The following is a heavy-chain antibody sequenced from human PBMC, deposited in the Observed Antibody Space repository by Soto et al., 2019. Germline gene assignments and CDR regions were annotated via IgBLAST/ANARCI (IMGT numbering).Heavy chain of an antibody. J-gene: IGHJ4*02. CDR3: AKDALAYYDFWS. V-gene: IGHV3-23*01. CDR1: GLTFSSYA. Sequence: PVGSLRLSCAASGLTFSSYAMSWVRQAPGKGLEWVSHISNSGRSTKYADSVKGRFTISRDNSKNTLYLQMSSLRAEDTAIYYCAKDALAYYDFWSWGQGTLVTVSS. D-gene: IGHD3-3*01. CDR2: ISNSGRST.